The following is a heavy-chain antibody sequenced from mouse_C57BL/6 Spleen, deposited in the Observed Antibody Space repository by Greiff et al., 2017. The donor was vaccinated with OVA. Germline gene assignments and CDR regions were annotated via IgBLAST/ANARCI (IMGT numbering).Heavy chain of an antibody. J-gene: IGHJ2*01. V-gene: IGHV1-39*01. CDR2: INPNYGTT. D-gene: IGHD1-1*01. CDR3: ARSGTVVEKDYFDY. CDR1: GYSFTDYN. Sequence: VQLQQSGPELVKPGASVKISCKASGYSFTDYNMNWVKQSNGKSLEWIGVINPNYGTTSYNQKFKGKATLTVDQSSSTAYMLLNSLTSEDSAVYYCARSGTVVEKDYFDYWGQGTTLTVSS.